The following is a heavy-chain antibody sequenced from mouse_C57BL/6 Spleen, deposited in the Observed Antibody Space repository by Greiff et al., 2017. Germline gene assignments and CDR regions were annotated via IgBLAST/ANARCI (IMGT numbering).Heavy chain of an antibody. V-gene: IGHV6-6*01. Sequence: EVQLQQSGGGLVQPGGSMKLSCAASGFTFSDAWMDWVRQSPEKGLEWVAEIRNKANNHATYYAESVKGRFTISRDDSKSSVYLQMNSLRAEDTGIYYCTYYYGSSPYAMDYWGQGTSVTVSS. J-gene: IGHJ4*01. CDR2: IRNKANNHAT. D-gene: IGHD1-1*01. CDR3: TYYYGSSPYAMDY. CDR1: GFTFSDAW.